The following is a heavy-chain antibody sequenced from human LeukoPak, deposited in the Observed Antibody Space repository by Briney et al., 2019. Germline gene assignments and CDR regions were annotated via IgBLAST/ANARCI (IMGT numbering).Heavy chain of an antibody. Sequence: GGSLRLSCAASGFTVSSNYMSWVRQAPGKGLEWVTVIYSGGSTYYADSVKGRFTISRDNSKNTLYLQMNSLRAEDTAVYYCASTTPGIAAAGTYYFDYWGQGTLVTVSS. CDR3: ASTTPGIAAAGTYYFDY. V-gene: IGHV3-66*01. J-gene: IGHJ4*02. CDR2: IYSGGST. D-gene: IGHD6-13*01. CDR1: GFTVSSNY.